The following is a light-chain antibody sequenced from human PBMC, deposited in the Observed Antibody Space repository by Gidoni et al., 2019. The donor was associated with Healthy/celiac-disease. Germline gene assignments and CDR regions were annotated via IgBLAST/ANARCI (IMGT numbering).Light chain of an antibody. CDR1: QSVSSSY. CDR3: QQYGSSRWT. CDR2: GAS. V-gene: IGKV3-20*01. J-gene: IGKJ1*01. Sequence: EIVLTQSPGTLSLSPGARATLSCRASQSVSSSYLAWYQQKPGQAPRLLIYGASSRATGIPDRFSGSGSGTDFTLTISRPEPEDFAVYYCQQYGSSRWTFGQXTKVEIK.